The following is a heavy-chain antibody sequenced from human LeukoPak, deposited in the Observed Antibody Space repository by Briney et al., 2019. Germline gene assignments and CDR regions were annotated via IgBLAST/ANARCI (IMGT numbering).Heavy chain of an antibody. CDR1: VYTFTGYY. J-gene: IGHJ4*02. V-gene: IGHV1-2*06. D-gene: IGHD3-10*01. CDR2: SKPNSGGT. CDR3: AKGPYYGSGSYPYYFEY. Sequence: ASMTVSCTXSVYTFTGYYMHWGRQAPAQGLEWRGRSKPNSGGTSNAQKFKGRVTMTRDTSISTAYMELSRLRSDDTAVYYCAKGPYYGSGSYPYYFEYWGQGTPVTVSS.